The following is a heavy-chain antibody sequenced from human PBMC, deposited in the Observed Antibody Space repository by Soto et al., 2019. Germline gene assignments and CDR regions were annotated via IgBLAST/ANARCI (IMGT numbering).Heavy chain of an antibody. V-gene: IGHV4-39*01. CDR1: GRSISSSSYY. J-gene: IGHJ6*02. CDR2: IYYSGST. D-gene: IGHD3-3*01. CDR3: ARYYDFWSGYYFYYYYGMDV. Sequence: SETLSLTLTVSGRSISSSSYYWGWIRQPPGKGLEWIGSIYYSGSTYYNPSLKIRGTISVDTSKNQFSLKLSSVTAADTALYYCARYYDFWSGYYFYYYYGMDVWGQGTTAT.